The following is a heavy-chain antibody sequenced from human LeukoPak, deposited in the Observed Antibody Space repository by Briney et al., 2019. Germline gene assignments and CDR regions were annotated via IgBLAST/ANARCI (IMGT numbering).Heavy chain of an antibody. V-gene: IGHV3-23*01. D-gene: IGHD3-22*01. CDR1: GFTFSSYD. CDR2: ISGSGDNT. Sequence: GGSLRLSCAASGFTFSSYDMSWVRQAPGKGLVGVSGISGSGDNTYYADSVKGRFTISRDNSKNTLYVQVNSLGTEDTAAYYCAKGSYYDSSGSFYFGYWGQGTLVTVSS. CDR3: AKGSYYDSSGSFYFGY. J-gene: IGHJ4*02.